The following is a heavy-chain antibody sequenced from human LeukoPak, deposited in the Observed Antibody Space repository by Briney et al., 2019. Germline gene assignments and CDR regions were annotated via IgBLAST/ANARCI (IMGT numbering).Heavy chain of an antibody. CDR2: ISWNSGNI. V-gene: IGHV3-9*01. Sequence: PGGSLRLSCAASGFTFGDYAMHWVRQAPGKGLEWVSGISWNSGNIGYADSVKGRFTISRDNAKNSLYLQMNSLRAEDTALYYCANLHGDYRDYWGQGTPVTVSS. CDR1: GFTFGDYA. J-gene: IGHJ4*02. CDR3: ANLHGDYRDY. D-gene: IGHD4-17*01.